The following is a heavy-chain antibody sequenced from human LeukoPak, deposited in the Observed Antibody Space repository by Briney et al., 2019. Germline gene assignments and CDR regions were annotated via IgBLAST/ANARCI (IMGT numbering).Heavy chain of an antibody. CDR1: GYTFTSYY. J-gene: IGHJ4*02. D-gene: IGHD3-16*01. V-gene: IGHV1-46*01. CDR3: AGVAYDYVWGSYSHYFDY. Sequence: GASVKVSCKASGYTFTSYYMHWVRQAPGQGLEWMGIINPSGGSTSYAQKFQGRVTMTRDTSTSTVYMELSSLRSEDTAVYYCAGVAYDYVWGSYSHYFDYWGQGTLVTVSS. CDR2: INPSGGST.